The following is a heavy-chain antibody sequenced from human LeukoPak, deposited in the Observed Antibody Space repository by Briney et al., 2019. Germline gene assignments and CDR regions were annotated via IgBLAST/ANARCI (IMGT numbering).Heavy chain of an antibody. J-gene: IGHJ5*02. Sequence: SLXCTVSXGSXSSXYWSWIRQPPGXGLEXIGYIYYSGSTNYNPSLKSRVTISVDTSKNQFSLKLSSVTAADTAVYYCARLKYVEMATNGIYWFDPWGQGTLVTVSS. CDR3: ARLKYVEMATNGIYWFDP. V-gene: IGHV4-59*08. D-gene: IGHD5-24*01. CDR1: XGSXSSXY. CDR2: IYYSGST.